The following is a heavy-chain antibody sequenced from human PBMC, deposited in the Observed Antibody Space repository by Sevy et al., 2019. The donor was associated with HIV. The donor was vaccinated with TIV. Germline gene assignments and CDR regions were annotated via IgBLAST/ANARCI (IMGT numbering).Heavy chain of an antibody. V-gene: IGHV3-49*03. Sequence: GGSLRLSCTASGFTFGDYAMSWFRQAPGKGLEWVGFIRSKAYGGTTEYAASVKGRFTISRDDSKSIAYLQMNSLKTEETAVYYCTRDLRTVLLWFGESTTGYYFDYWGQGTLVTVSS. CDR1: GFTFGDYA. J-gene: IGHJ4*02. CDR2: IRSKAYGGTT. D-gene: IGHD3-10*01. CDR3: TRDLRTVLLWFGESTTGYYFDY.